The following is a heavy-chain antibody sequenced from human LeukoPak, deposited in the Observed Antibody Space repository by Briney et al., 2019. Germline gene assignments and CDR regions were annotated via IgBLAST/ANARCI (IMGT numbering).Heavy chain of an antibody. CDR3: ARDPWCSSTSCSYFDY. J-gene: IGHJ4*02. CDR1: GGSISSYY. CDR2: IYTSGST. V-gene: IGHV4-4*07. Sequence: PSETLSLTCTVSGGSISSYYWSWIRQPAGKGLEWIGRIYTSGSTNYNPSLKSRVTMSVDTSKNQFSLKLSSVTAADTAVYYCARDPWCSSTSCSYFDYWGQGTLVTVSS. D-gene: IGHD2-2*01.